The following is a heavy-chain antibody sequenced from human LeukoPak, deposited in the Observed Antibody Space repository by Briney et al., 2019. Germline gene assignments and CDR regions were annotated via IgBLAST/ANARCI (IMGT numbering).Heavy chain of an antibody. D-gene: IGHD2-2*01. CDR2: ISGSGGDT. J-gene: IGHJ3*02. CDR1: GFTFSTYS. CDR3: AKCTTTCYANAFHI. Sequence: GGSLRLSCAASGFTFSTYSMNWVRQAPGKGLEWVSAISGSGGDTEYADSVKGRFTISRDNFKNTLYLQMNSLRVEDTAVYYCAKCTTTCYANAFHIWGQGTVVTVSS. V-gene: IGHV3-23*01.